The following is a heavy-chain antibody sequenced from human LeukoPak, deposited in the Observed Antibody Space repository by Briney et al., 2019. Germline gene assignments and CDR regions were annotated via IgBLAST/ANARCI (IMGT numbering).Heavy chain of an antibody. CDR2: INHSGST. CDR3: ARGPRGARGAFDI. J-gene: IGHJ3*02. CDR1: GGSFSGYY. Sequence: SVTLSLTCAVYGGSFSGYYWSWIRQPPGKGLEWIGEINHSGSTNYNPSLKSRVTISVDTSKNQFSLKLSSVTAADTAVYYCARGPRGARGAFDIWGQGTMVTVPS. V-gene: IGHV4-34*01. D-gene: IGHD3-10*01.